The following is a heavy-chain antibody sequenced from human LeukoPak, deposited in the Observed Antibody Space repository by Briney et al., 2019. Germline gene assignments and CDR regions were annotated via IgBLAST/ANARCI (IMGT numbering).Heavy chain of an antibody. CDR2: INPNSGGT. V-gene: IGHV1-2*02. J-gene: IGHJ4*02. D-gene: IGHD3-22*01. Sequence: ASVKVSCKASGYTFTGYYMHWVRQAPGQGLEWMGWINPNSGGTNYAQKFQGRVTMTGDTSISTAYMELSRLRSDDTAVYYCARDYYDSSGYYLALDYWGQGTLVTVSS. CDR3: ARDYYDSSGYYLALDY. CDR1: GYTFTGYY.